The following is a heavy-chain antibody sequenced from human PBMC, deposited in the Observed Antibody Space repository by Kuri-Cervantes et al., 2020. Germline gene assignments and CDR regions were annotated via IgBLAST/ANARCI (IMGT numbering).Heavy chain of an antibody. Sequence: GESLKISCAASGFTFSSYGMHWVRQAPGKGLEWVAVISYDGSNKYYADSVKGRFTISRDNSKNTLYLQMNSLRAEDAAVYFCAKERGHVSYVTIFGVVTPGGPFDVWGKGTLVTVSS. J-gene: IGHJ4*02. D-gene: IGHD3-3*01. CDR2: ISYDGSNK. V-gene: IGHV3-30*18. CDR3: AKERGHVSYVTIFGVVTPGGPFDV. CDR1: GFTFSSYG.